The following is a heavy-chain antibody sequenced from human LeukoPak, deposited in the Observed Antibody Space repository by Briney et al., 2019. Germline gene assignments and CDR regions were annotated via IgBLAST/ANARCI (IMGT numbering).Heavy chain of an antibody. V-gene: IGHV4-38-2*02. J-gene: IGHJ5*02. D-gene: IGHD2-2*01. CDR2: IYHSGST. Sequence: SETLSLTCAVSGYSISSGYYWSWIRQPPGKGLEWIGSIYHSGSTYYNPSLKSRVTISVDTSKNQFSLKLSSVTAADTAVYYCARDDLLDVVVPAAHNWFDPRGQGTLVTVSS. CDR1: GYSISSGYY. CDR3: ARDDLLDVVVPAAHNWFDP.